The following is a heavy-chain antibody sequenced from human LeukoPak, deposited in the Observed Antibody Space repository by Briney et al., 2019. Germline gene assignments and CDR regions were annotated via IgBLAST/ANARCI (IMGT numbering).Heavy chain of an antibody. V-gene: IGHV4-59*08. Sequence: SETLSLTCTVSGGSISSYYWSWIRQPPGKGLEWIGYIYYSGSTNYNPPLKSRVTISVDTSKNQFSLKLSSVTAADTAVYYCARGIQLWTRLFDYWGQGTLVTVSS. J-gene: IGHJ4*02. CDR3: ARGIQLWTRLFDY. CDR1: GGSISSYY. D-gene: IGHD5-18*01. CDR2: IYYSGST.